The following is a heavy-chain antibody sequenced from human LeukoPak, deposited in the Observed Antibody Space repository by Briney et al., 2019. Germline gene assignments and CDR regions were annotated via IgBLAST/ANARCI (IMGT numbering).Heavy chain of an antibody. CDR2: ISTYNNNT. CDR1: GYTFTSYG. D-gene: IGHD5-18*01. J-gene: IGHJ4*02. Sequence: ASVKVSCKTSGYTFTSYGVSWVRQAPGQRLEWMGWISTYNNNTYFAQKIRGRVTLTKDTSTSTVYMQLRNLRSDDSAIYYCARQVDTTMALPDYWGQGTLVTVSS. CDR3: ARQVDTTMALPDY. V-gene: IGHV1-18*01.